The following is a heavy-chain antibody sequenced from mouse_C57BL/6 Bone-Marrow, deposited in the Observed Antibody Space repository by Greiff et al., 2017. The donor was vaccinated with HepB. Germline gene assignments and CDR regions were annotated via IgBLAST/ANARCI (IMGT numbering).Heavy chain of an antibody. CDR1: GYAFSSSW. CDR2: IYPGDGDT. J-gene: IGHJ2*01. V-gene: IGHV1-82*01. Sequence: QVQLQQSGPELVKPGASVKISCKASGYAFSSSWMNWVKQRPGKGLEWIGRIYPGDGDTNYNGKFKGKATLTADKSSSTAYMRLSSLTSEDSAVYFCAAGAVFDYWGQGTTLTVSS. CDR3: AAGAVFDY.